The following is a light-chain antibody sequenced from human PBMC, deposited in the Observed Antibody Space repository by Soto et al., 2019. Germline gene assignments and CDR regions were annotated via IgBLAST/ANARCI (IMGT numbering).Light chain of an antibody. V-gene: IGLV3-1*01. CDR1: KLGHKY. J-gene: IGLJ2*01. CDR3: QAWDSSTVV. CDR2: QYS. Sequence: SYELTQPPSVSVSPGQTASITCSGDKLGHKYACWYQQKPGQSPVLVIYQYSKRPSGIPERFSGSNSGNTATLTISGTQAMDEADYYCQAWDSSTVVFGGGTKLTVL.